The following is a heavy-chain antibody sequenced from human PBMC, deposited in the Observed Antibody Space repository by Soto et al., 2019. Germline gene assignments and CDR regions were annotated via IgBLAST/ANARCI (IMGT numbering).Heavy chain of an antibody. Sequence: ASVKVSCKASGYTFTGYYMHWVRQAPGQGLEWMGWINPNSGGTNYAQKFQGWVTMTRDTSISTAYMELSRLRSDDTAVYYCARGAYYYGSGIRFPPRLEFDPWGQGTLVTVSS. V-gene: IGHV1-2*04. CDR3: ARGAYYYGSGIRFPPRLEFDP. CDR1: GYTFTGYY. D-gene: IGHD3-10*01. CDR2: INPNSGGT. J-gene: IGHJ5*02.